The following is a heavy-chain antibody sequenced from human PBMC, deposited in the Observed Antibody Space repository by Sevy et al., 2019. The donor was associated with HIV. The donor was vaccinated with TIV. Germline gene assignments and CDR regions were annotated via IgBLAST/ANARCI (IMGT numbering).Heavy chain of an antibody. D-gene: IGHD6-13*01. Sequence: SETLSLTCTVSGGSISSYYWSWIRQPPGKGLEWIGYIYYSGSTNYNPSLKSRVTISVDTSKNQFSLKLSSVTAADTAVYYCARDVGNIAAAGKSYAFDIWGQGTMVTVSS. CDR1: GGSISSYY. CDR2: IYYSGST. J-gene: IGHJ3*02. V-gene: IGHV4-59*01. CDR3: ARDVGNIAAAGKSYAFDI.